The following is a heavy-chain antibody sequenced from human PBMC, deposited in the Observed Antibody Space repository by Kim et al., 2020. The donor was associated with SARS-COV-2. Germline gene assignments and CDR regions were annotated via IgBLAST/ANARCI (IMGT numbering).Heavy chain of an antibody. CDR3: ARDRGYYDSSGYGVDV. J-gene: IGHJ6*02. Sequence: SETLSLTCTVSGDSISSGDYYWSWIRQPPGKGLEWIGYIYYSGSTYYNPSLKSRVTMSVDTPKNQLSLKLSSVTAADTAVYYCARDRGYYDSSGYGVDVWGQGTTVTVSS. D-gene: IGHD3-22*01. CDR2: IYYSGST. CDR1: GDSISSGDYY. V-gene: IGHV4-30-4*01.